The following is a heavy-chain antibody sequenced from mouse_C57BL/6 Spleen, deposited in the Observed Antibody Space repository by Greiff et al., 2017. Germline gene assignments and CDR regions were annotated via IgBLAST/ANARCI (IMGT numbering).Heavy chain of an antibody. CDR3: ARRQLRLHYFDY. V-gene: IGHV5-12*01. J-gene: IGHJ2*01. D-gene: IGHD3-2*02. CDR2: ISTGGGST. CDR1: GFTFSDYY. Sequence: EVQLVESGGGLVQPGGSLKLSCAASGFTFSDYYMYWVRQTPEKRLEWVAYISTGGGSTYYPDTVKGRFTISRDNAKNTRYLQMSRLKSEDTAMYYCARRQLRLHYFDYWGQGTTLTVSS.